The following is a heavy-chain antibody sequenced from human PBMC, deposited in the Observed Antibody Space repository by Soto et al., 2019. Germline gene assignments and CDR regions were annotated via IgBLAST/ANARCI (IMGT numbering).Heavy chain of an antibody. D-gene: IGHD3-3*01. CDR3: ARRGGSLTIFGVAPPHDAFDI. CDR1: GYSFTSYW. CDR2: IYPGDSDT. Sequence: PGESLKISCQGSGYSFTSYWIGWVRQMPGKGLEWMGIIYPGDSDTRYSPSFQGQVTISADKSISTAYLQWSSLKASDTAMYYCARRGGSLTIFGVAPPHDAFDIWGQGTMVTVSS. J-gene: IGHJ3*02. V-gene: IGHV5-51*01.